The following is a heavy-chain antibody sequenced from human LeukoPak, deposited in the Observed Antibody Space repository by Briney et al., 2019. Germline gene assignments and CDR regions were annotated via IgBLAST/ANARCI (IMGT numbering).Heavy chain of an antibody. D-gene: IGHD3-9*01. V-gene: IGHV3-23*01. CDR3: AKDYRRLTGYSLYWYFDL. J-gene: IGHJ2*01. CDR2: ISGSGGST. Sequence: PGGSLRLSCAASGFTFSSYGMSWVRQAPGKGLEWVSAISGSGGSTYYADSVKGRFTISRDNSKNTLYLQMNSLRAEDTAVYYCAKDYRRLTGYSLYWYFDLWGRGTLVTVSS. CDR1: GFTFSSYG.